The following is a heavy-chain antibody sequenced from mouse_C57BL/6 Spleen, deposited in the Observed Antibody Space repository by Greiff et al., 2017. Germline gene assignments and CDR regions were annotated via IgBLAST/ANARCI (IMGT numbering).Heavy chain of an antibody. CDR2: IYPRSGNT. V-gene: IGHV1-81*01. CDR1: GYTFTSYG. J-gene: IGHJ1*03. CDR3: ARDFITTVRYFDV. D-gene: IGHD1-2*01. Sequence: QVQLQQSGAELARPGASVKLSCKASGYTFTSYGISWVKQRTGQGLEWIGEIYPRSGNTYYNEKFKGKATLTADKSSSTAYMELRSLTSEDSAVYFCARDFITTVRYFDVWGTGTTVTVSS.